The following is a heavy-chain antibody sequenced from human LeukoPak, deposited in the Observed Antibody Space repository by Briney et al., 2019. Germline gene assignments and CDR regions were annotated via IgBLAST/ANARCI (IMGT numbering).Heavy chain of an antibody. CDR2: IYHSGST. CDR3: ARLGYCSGGSCSYYYYYYMDV. V-gene: IGHV4-38-2*02. CDR1: GYSISSGYY. Sequence: SETLSLTCTVSGYSISSGYYWGWIRQPPGKGLEWIGSIYHSGSTYYNPSLKSRVTISVDTSRNQFSLKLSSVTAADTAVYYCARLGYCSGGSCSYYYYYYMDVWGKGTTVTISS. J-gene: IGHJ6*03. D-gene: IGHD2-15*01.